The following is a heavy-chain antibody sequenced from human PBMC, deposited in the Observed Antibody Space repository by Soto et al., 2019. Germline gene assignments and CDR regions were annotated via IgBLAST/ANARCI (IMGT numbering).Heavy chain of an antibody. D-gene: IGHD6-13*01. V-gene: IGHV1-8*01. CDR3: ASGLAAAGLSWFDP. J-gene: IGHJ5*02. Sequence: QVQLVQSGAEVKKPGASVKVSCKASGYTFTSYDINWVRQATGQGHEWMGWMNPNSGNTGYAQKFQGRVTMTRNTSISTAYMELSSLRSEDTAVYYCASGLAAAGLSWFDPWGQGTLVTVSS. CDR1: GYTFTSYD. CDR2: MNPNSGNT.